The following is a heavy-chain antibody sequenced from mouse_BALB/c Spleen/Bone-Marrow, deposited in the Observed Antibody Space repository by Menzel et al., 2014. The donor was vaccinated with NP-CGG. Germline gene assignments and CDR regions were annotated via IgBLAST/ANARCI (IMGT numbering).Heavy chain of an antibody. CDR1: GFTFSTYA. Sequence: DVMLVESGGGLAKPGGSLQLSCAASGFTFSTYAMSWVRQTPEKRLEWVATISSSGSYTYYPDSVKGRFTISRDNAKNTLYLQMSSLRSEDTAMFYCSRLRMITTYFDVWGAGTTFTVSS. V-gene: IGHV5-9-1*01. J-gene: IGHJ1*01. CDR3: SRLRMITTYFDV. D-gene: IGHD2-4*01. CDR2: ISSSGSYT.